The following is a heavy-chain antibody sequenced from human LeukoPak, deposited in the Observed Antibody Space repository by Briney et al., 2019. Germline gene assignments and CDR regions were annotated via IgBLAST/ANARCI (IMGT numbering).Heavy chain of an antibody. D-gene: IGHD2-2*02. Sequence: SETLSLICTVSGASVSDSYWSWIRQPAGKGLEWIERIYTNGGTRYNPSLKSRVIMSVNTSKTQFSLNLTSVTAADTAVYYCAKEAVPSAIGTFDHWGQGILVTVSS. J-gene: IGHJ4*02. CDR1: GASVSDSY. CDR2: IYTNGGT. CDR3: AKEAVPSAIGTFDH. V-gene: IGHV4-4*07.